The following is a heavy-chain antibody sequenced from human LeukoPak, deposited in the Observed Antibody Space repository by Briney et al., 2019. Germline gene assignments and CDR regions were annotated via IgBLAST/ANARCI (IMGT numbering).Heavy chain of an antibody. V-gene: IGHV3-7*01. Sequence: GGSLRLSCAASGFTFSSYWMSWVRQAPGKGLEWVANIKQDGSEKYYVDSVKGRFTISRDNAKNSLYLQMNSLRAEDTAVYYCARGAWVAATLYDYWGQGTLVTVSS. CDR3: ARGAWVAATLYDY. CDR2: IKQDGSEK. J-gene: IGHJ4*02. CDR1: GFTFSSYW. D-gene: IGHD2-15*01.